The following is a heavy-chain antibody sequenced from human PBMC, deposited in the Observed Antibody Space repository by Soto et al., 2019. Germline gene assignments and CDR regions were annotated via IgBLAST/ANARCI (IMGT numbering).Heavy chain of an antibody. CDR3: ARDRSNSPDYFDY. CDR2: LYYSGKT. D-gene: IGHD6-6*01. V-gene: IGHV4-30-4*01. CDR1: GGSISRDDYY. J-gene: IGHJ4*02. Sequence: PSETLSLTCTVSGGSISRDDYYWSWIRQPPGKGLEWIGYLYYSGKTSYNPSLKSRLTISLDTSKNQFSLKLSSVSAADTAVYYCARDRSNSPDYFDYWGQGTLVTVSS.